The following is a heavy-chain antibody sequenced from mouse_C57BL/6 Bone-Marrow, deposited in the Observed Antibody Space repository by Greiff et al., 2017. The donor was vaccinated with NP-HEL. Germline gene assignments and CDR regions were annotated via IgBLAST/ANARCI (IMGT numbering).Heavy chain of an antibody. V-gene: IGHV15-2*01. J-gene: IGHJ4*01. D-gene: IGHD1-1*01. CDR2: ILPSIGRT. CDR1: DSEVFPIAY. CDR3: ARDYYGSSYYAMDY. Sequence: QVQLQQSGSELRSPGSSVKLSCKDFDSEVFPIAYMCWVRQKPGHGFEWIGGILPSIGRTIYGEKFEDKATLDADTLSNTSYLELNMLTSEDSAIYYCARDYYGSSYYAMDYWGQGTSVTVSS.